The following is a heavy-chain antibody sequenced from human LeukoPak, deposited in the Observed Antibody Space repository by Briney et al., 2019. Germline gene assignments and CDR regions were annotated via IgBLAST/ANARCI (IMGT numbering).Heavy chain of an antibody. J-gene: IGHJ4*02. Sequence: SETLSLTCTVSGGSISSSSYYWGWIRQPPGKGLEWIGSIYYSGSTYYNPSLKSRVTISVDTSKNQFSLKLSSVTAADTAVYYCARGGVDTAMVPLDYWGQGTLVTVSS. V-gene: IGHV4-39*07. CDR3: ARGGVDTAMVPLDY. CDR1: GGSISSSSYY. CDR2: IYYSGST. D-gene: IGHD5-18*01.